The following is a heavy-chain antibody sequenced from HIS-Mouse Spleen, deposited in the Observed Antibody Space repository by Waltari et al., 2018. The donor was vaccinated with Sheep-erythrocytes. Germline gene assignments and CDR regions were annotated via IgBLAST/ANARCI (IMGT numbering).Heavy chain of an antibody. J-gene: IGHJ4*02. V-gene: IGHV2-26*01. CDR3: ARITSYYDFWSTYNKDYFDY. D-gene: IGHD3-3*01. CDR1: GFSLSNARMG. CDR2: IFSNDEK. Sequence: QVTLKESGPVLVKPTETLTLTCTVSGFSLSNARMGVSWIRQPPGKALEWLARIFSNDEKSYRTTLKSRLTISKDTSKSQVVLTMTNMDPVDTATYYCARITSYYDFWSTYNKDYFDYWGQGTLVTVSS.